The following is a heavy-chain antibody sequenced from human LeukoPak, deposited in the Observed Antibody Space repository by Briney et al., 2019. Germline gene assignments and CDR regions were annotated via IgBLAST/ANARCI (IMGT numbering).Heavy chain of an antibody. V-gene: IGHV3-53*01. CDR1: GFTVGSNY. CDR2: IYSGGST. D-gene: IGHD3-10*01. Sequence: PGGSLRLSCAASGFTVGSNYMSWVRQAPGKGLEWVSVIYSGGSTYYADSVKGRFTISRDNSKNTLHLQMNSLRAEDTAVYYCARESPYVRGGIDPWGQGTLVTVSS. CDR3: ARESPYVRGGIDP. J-gene: IGHJ5*02.